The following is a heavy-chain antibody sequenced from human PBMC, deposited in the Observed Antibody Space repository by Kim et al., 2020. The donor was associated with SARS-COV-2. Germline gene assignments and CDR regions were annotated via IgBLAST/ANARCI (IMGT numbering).Heavy chain of an antibody. Sequence: GGSLRISCAVSGFTFSTYAMSWVRQAPGKGLEWVSVISGGADSTFYADSVKGRFTISRDNSRNTLSLLMNNLRAEDTAVYYCATAGRIIMGYFDYWGQGTLVTVSS. CDR3: ATAGRIIMGYFDY. J-gene: IGHJ4*02. CDR2: ISGGADST. V-gene: IGHV3-23*01. CDR1: GFTFSTYA. D-gene: IGHD3-10*01.